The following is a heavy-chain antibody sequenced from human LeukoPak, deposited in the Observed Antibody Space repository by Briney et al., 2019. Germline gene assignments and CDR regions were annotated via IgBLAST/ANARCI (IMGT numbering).Heavy chain of an antibody. CDR2: IYSGGST. D-gene: IGHD1-26*01. CDR1: GFTVSSNY. V-gene: IGHV3-53*01. J-gene: IGHJ3*02. Sequence: PGGSLRLSCAASGFTVSSNYMSWVRQAPGKGLEWVSVIYSGGSTYYADSVMGRFTISRDNSKNTLYLQMNSLRAEDTAVYYCARDLPSGSYSWYDAFDIWGQGTMVTVSS. CDR3: ARDLPSGSYSWYDAFDI.